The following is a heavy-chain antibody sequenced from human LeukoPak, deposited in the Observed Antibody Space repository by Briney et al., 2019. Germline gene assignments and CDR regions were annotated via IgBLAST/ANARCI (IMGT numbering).Heavy chain of an antibody. CDR3: AREGGDYYDSSPSAFDI. V-gene: IGHV4-59*01. CDR2: IYYSGST. J-gene: IGHJ3*02. Sequence: PSETLSLTCTVSGGSISSYYWSWIRQPPGKGLEWIGYIYYSGSTNYNPSLKSRVTISVDTSKNQFSLKLSSVTAADTAVYYCAREGGDYYDSSPSAFDIWGRGTMVTVSS. CDR1: GGSISSYY. D-gene: IGHD3-22*01.